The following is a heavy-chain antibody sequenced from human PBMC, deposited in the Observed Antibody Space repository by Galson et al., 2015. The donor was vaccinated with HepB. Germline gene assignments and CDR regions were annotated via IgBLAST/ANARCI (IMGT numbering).Heavy chain of an antibody. CDR2: ISYDGSNK. CDR3: ARDGGGSTPTGYYMDV. J-gene: IGHJ6*03. V-gene: IGHV3-30-3*01. D-gene: IGHD1-26*01. CDR1: GFTFSSYA. Sequence: SLRLSCAASGFTFSSYAMHCVRQAPGKGLEWVAVISYDGSNKYYADSVKGRFTISRDNSKNTLYLQMNSLRAEDTAVYYCARDGGGSTPTGYYMDVWGKGTTVTVSS.